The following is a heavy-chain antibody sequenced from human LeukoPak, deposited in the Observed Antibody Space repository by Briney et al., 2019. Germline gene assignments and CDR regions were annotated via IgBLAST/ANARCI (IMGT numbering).Heavy chain of an antibody. CDR1: GFPFRSYA. CDR3: ASGDCSGGSCYFGGIDY. Sequence: GGSLRLSCAASGFPFRSYAMHWVRQAPGKGLEWVAFIQNDEIDKFYADSVKGRFTISRDNSKNTLYLQMNSLRAEDTAVYYCASGDCSGGSCYFGGIDYWGQGTLVTVSS. V-gene: IGHV3-30*02. CDR2: IQNDEIDK. D-gene: IGHD2-15*01. J-gene: IGHJ4*02.